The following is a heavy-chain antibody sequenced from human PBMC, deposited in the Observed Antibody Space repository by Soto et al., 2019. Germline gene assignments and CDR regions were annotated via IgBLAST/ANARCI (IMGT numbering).Heavy chain of an antibody. V-gene: IGHV4-30-2*01. CDR2: IYHSGST. CDR3: AGGIAARPLGY. D-gene: IGHD6-6*01. CDR1: GGSISSGGYS. Sequence: QLQLQESGSGLVKPSQTLSLTCAVSGGSISSGGYSWSWIRQPPGKGLEWIGYIYHSGSTYYNPSLKXRXPXPXXSPTNPFSLKLSSVTAADTAVYYCAGGIAARPLGYWGQGTLVTVSS. J-gene: IGHJ4*02.